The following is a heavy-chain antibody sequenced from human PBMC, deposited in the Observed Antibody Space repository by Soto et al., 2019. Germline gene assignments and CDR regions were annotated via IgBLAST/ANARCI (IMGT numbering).Heavy chain of an antibody. CDR3: GGVGSTAEIAMVSKYYYGRDV. CDR2: IIPSFGRG. Sequence: QVQLVQSGAEVRKPGSSVKVSCKVSGDSFISYAISWVRQAPGQGLEVMGGIIPSFGRGNYAQRFQGRVHINAKKATSAGHLERRGLRSEATAGYYGGGVGSTAEIAMVSKYYYGRDVWGQGTTVTVSS. V-gene: IGHV1-69*14. J-gene: IGHJ6*02. CDR1: GDSFISYA. D-gene: IGHD5-18*01.